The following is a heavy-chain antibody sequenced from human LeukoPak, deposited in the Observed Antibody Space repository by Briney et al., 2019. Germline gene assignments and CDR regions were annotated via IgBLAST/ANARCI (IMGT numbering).Heavy chain of an antibody. D-gene: IGHD6-13*01. Sequence: GGSLRLSCAASGFTFSSYAMCWVRQAPGKGLEWVSAISGSGGSTYYADAVKGRFTISRDNSKNTLYLQMNSLRAEDTAVYYCAKRSSSWSSGEYFQHWGQGTLVTVSS. V-gene: IGHV3-23*01. J-gene: IGHJ1*01. CDR1: GFTFSSYA. CDR2: ISGSGGST. CDR3: AKRSSSWSSGEYFQH.